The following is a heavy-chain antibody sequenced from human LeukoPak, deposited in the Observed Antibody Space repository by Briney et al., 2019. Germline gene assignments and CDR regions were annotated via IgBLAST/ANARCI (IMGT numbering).Heavy chain of an antibody. J-gene: IGHJ4*02. CDR2: GHYSGST. D-gene: IGHD2-15*01. Sequence: PSETLSLTCAVSGGSITDYYWNWIRQPPGKGLEWIGYGHYSGSTYYNPSLRSRATLSVDTSRTQFSLKLNSVTAADTAVYYCAKYCSGGACYIDSWGQGTLVTVSS. V-gene: IGHV4-59*01. CDR3: AKYCSGGACYIDS. CDR1: GGSITDYY.